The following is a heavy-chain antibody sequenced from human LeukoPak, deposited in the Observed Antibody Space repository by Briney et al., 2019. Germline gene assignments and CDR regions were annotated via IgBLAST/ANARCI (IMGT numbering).Heavy chain of an antibody. D-gene: IGHD4/OR15-4a*01. V-gene: IGHV4-39*01. CDR1: GGSIDSSSYY. CDR2: IYYSGST. CDR3: SSSDYVYYFDY. J-gene: IGHJ4*02. Sequence: SETLSLTCAVSGGSIDSSSYYWGWIRQPPGKGLEWIGSIYYSGSTYYNPSLKSRVTISVDTSKNQFSLKLSSVTAADTAVYYCSSSDYVYYFDYWGQGTLVTVSS.